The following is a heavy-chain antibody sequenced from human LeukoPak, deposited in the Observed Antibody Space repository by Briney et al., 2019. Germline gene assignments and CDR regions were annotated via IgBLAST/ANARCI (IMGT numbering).Heavy chain of an antibody. CDR1: GGSIIGNSTDY. CDR3: ARQQSSSFLRRGYIES. Sequence: SETLSLTCNVSGGSIIGNSTDYWGWVRQPPGKGLEWVATIYHSGGTYHNPSLKGRVTISVDTSKNQFSLTLTSVTAADTAVYYCARQQSSSFLRRGYIESWGQGTLVTVSS. CDR2: IYHSGGT. J-gene: IGHJ4*02. V-gene: IGHV4-39*01. D-gene: IGHD6-13*01.